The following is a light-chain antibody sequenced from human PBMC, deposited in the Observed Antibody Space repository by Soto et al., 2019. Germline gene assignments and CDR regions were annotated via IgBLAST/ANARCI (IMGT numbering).Light chain of an antibody. Sequence: SYVLTQPPSVSEAPGQTARITCGGNNIGTKSVHWYRQKPGHAPVLVVHDDSDRPSGIPGRFSGSNSGDTATLTISRVEAGDEADYYCQTWGTGIVVFGGGTKVTVL. CDR2: DDS. J-gene: IGLJ2*01. V-gene: IGLV3-21*02. CDR3: QTWGTGIVV. CDR1: NIGTKS.